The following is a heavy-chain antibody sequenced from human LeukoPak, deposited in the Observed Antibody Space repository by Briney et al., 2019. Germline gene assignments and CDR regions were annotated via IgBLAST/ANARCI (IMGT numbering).Heavy chain of an antibody. Sequence: ASVTVSCKASGYTFTGYYMHWVRQAPGQGLEWMGWINPNSGGTNYAQTFQGRVTMTRDTSVSTAYMELNRLRSDDTGVYYCARDTTMITYWFDPWGQGTLVTVSS. V-gene: IGHV1-2*02. CDR3: ARDTTMITYWFDP. CDR2: INPNSGGT. CDR1: GYTFTGYY. D-gene: IGHD5-18*01. J-gene: IGHJ5*02.